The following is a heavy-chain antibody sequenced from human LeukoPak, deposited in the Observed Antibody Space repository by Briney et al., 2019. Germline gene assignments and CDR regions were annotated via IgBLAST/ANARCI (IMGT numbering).Heavy chain of an antibody. V-gene: IGHV3-48*01. CDR1: GFTFSSYS. CDR3: AREYDGMDV. Sequence: GGSLRLSCVASGFTFSSYSMNWVRQAPGKGLEWVSYISSSSTIYYADSVKGRFTISRDNAKNSLYLQMNSLRAEDTAVYYCAREYDGMDVWGQGTTVTVSS. CDR2: ISSSSTI. J-gene: IGHJ6*02.